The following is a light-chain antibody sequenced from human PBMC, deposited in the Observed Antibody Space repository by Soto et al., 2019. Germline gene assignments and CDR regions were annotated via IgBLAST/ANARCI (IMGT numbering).Light chain of an antibody. CDR3: QQYNTYPWT. CDR2: KAS. CDR1: QSVSGW. V-gene: IGKV1-5*03. Sequence: DIQMTQSPSSLSASVGDRVTITCRASQSVSGWLAWYQQKPGKAPNLLIYKASSLETGVPPRFSGSGSGTKFTLTISSLQPDDFATYYCQQYNTYPWTFGQGTQVDIK. J-gene: IGKJ1*01.